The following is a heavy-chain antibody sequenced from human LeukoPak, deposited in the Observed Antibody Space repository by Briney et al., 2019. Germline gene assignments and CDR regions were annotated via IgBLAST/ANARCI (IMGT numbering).Heavy chain of an antibody. Sequence: SETLSLTCTVSGGSISSYYWSWIRQPAGKGLEWIGRVYASGSTNYSPSLKSRVTMSVDRSKNQFSLKLSSVTAADTAVYYCARGYYASGSLYYFDYWGQGTLVTVSS. CDR2: VYASGST. CDR3: ARGYYASGSLYYFDY. D-gene: IGHD3-10*01. V-gene: IGHV4-4*07. J-gene: IGHJ4*02. CDR1: GGSISSYY.